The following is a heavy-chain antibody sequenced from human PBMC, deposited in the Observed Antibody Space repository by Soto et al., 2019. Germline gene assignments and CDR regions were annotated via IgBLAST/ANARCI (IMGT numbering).Heavy chain of an antibody. Sequence: PSETLSLTCTVSGGSISSSSYYWGWIRQPPGKGLEWIGSIYYSGSTYYNPSLKSRVTISVDTSKNQFSLKLSSVTAADTAVYYCARRVVAATGAYYFDYWGQGALVTVSS. CDR1: GGSISSSSYY. V-gene: IGHV4-39*01. CDR2: IYYSGST. D-gene: IGHD2-15*01. CDR3: ARRVVAATGAYYFDY. J-gene: IGHJ4*02.